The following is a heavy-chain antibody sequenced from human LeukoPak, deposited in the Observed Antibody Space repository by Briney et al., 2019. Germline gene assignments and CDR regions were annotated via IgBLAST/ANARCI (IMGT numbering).Heavy chain of an antibody. V-gene: IGHV3-21*01. CDR2: ITGDCKYI. CDR3: AREGNDYYYDQ. D-gene: IGHD3-16*01. Sequence: GGPLRLSCTASGFTFGDYAMTWVRQAPGKGLEWVSSITGDCKYITYADSVKGRFTISRDNAKNSLYLQVASLRGDDTATYYCAREGNDYYYDQWGQGTLVTVSP. CDR1: GFTFGDYA. J-gene: IGHJ4*02.